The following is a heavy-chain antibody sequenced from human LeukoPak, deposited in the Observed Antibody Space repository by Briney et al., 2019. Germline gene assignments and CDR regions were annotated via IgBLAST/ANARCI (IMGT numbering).Heavy chain of an antibody. CDR2: ISCDGSNK. CDR3: ARFYYDYVWGSYRYTQFDY. CDR1: GFTFSSYG. D-gene: IGHD3-16*02. V-gene: IGHV3-30*03. J-gene: IGHJ4*02. Sequence: PGRSLRLSCAASGFTFSSYGMHWVRQAPGKGLEWVAVISCDGSNKYYADSVKGRFTISRDNSKNTLYLQMNSLRAEDTAVYYCARFYYDYVWGSYRYTQFDYWGQGTLVTVSS.